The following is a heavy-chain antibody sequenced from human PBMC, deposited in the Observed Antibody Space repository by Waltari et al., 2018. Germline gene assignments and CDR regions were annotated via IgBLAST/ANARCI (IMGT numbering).Heavy chain of an antibody. Sequence: QLQLQESGPGLVKPSETLSLTCTVSRSSIRNNNYYWGWVRQPPGKGLEWIGSFYTGGTTYYNPSLKSRVTISVDTSNNQFSLKLNSVTAADTAVYYCVRGYPDIVATISDYWGQGTLVIVSS. CDR3: VRGYPDIVATISDY. D-gene: IGHD5-12*01. J-gene: IGHJ4*02. CDR2: FYTGGTT. V-gene: IGHV4-39*07. CDR1: RSSIRNNNYY.